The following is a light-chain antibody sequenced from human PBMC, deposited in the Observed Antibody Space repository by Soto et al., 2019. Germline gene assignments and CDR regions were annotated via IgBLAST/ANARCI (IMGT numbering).Light chain of an antibody. Sequence: TQSPGTLSLSPGERATLSCRASQSVSSRYLAWYQQKPGKAPKLLIYAASSLQSGVPSRFSGSGSGTDFTLTISSLQPEDFATYYCQQSYSTPLFGPGTKVDIK. V-gene: IGKV1-39*01. J-gene: IGKJ3*01. CDR3: QQSYSTPL. CDR1: QSVSSRY. CDR2: AAS.